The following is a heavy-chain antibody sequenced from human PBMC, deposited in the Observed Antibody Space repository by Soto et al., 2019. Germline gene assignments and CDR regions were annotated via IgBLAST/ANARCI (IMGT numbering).Heavy chain of an antibody. CDR1: GFTFSSYG. CDR3: ARGGYSYGPNWFDP. D-gene: IGHD5-18*01. Sequence: QVQLVESGGGVVQPGRSPRLSCAASGFTFSSYGMHWVRQAPGKGLEWVAVIWYDGINKYYADSVKGRFTISRDNSKNTLYLQMNSLRAQDTAVYYCARGGYSYGPNWFDPWGQGTLVTVSS. CDR2: IWYDGINK. V-gene: IGHV3-33*01. J-gene: IGHJ5*02.